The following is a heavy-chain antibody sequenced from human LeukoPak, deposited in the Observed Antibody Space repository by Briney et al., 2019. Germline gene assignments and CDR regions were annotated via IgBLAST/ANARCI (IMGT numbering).Heavy chain of an antibody. V-gene: IGHV4-34*01. CDR2: INHSGST. D-gene: IGHD2-15*01. Sequence: SETLSLTCAVYGGSFSGYYWSWIRQPPGKGLEWIGEINHSGSTNYNPSLKSRVTISVDTSKNQFSLKLSSVTAADTAVYYCARGVVPGWFDPWGQGTLVTVSS. CDR3: ARGVVPGWFDP. J-gene: IGHJ5*02. CDR1: GGSFSGYY.